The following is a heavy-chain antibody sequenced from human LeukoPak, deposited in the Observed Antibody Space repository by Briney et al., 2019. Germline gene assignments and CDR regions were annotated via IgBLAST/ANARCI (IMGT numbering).Heavy chain of an antibody. CDR3: ARLGVYYGMDV. J-gene: IGHJ6*02. CDR2: INWNGGST. Sequence: GGTLRLSCAASGFTFDDYGMSWVRQAPGKGLEWVSGINWNGGSTGYADSVKGRFTISRDNAKNSLYLQMNSLRAEDTALYHCARLGVYYGMDVWGQGTTVTVSS. CDR1: GFTFDDYG. V-gene: IGHV3-20*01.